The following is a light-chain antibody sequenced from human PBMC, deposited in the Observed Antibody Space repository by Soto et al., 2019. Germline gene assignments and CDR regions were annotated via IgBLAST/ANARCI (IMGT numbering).Light chain of an antibody. CDR3: QQYGSSGT. J-gene: IGKJ1*01. CDR1: QSVSSN. Sequence: EIVMTQSPATLSVSPGERATLSCRASQSVSSNLAWYQQQPGQAPRLLIYDASNRATGIPARFSGSGSGTDFTLTISRLEPEDFAVYYCQQYGSSGTFGQGTKVDIK. V-gene: IGKV3-20*01. CDR2: DAS.